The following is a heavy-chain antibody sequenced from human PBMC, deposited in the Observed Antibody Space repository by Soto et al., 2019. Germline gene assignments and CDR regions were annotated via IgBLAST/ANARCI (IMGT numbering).Heavy chain of an antibody. Sequence: QITLKESGPTLVKPTQSLTLTCTVSGFSLSGDGVGVGWIRQPPGKALEWLALIYWDDEQRYSPSLKTRLTITKDTSNTQVVLTMTNMDPVDTATYYCAHAFGGTSWPNDAFDIWGQGTVVTVSS. CDR1: GFSLSGDGVG. D-gene: IGHD3-3*02. CDR3: AHAFGGTSWPNDAFDI. CDR2: IYWDDEQ. J-gene: IGHJ3*02. V-gene: IGHV2-5*02.